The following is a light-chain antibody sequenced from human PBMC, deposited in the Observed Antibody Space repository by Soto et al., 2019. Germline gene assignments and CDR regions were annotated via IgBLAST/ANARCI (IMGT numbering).Light chain of an antibody. J-gene: IGLJ1*01. CDR3: CSYAGSSTFYV. CDR1: SSDVGSYNL. CDR2: EVS. V-gene: IGLV2-23*02. Sequence: QSALTQPASVSGSPGQSITISCTGTSSDVGSYNLVSWYQQHPGKAPKLMIYEVSKRPSGVSNRFSGSKSGNTASLIISGLQAGDEADYYCCSYAGSSTFYVFGTGTKVTVL.